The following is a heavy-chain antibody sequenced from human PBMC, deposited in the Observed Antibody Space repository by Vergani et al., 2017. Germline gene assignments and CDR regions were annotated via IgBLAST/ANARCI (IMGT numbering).Heavy chain of an antibody. D-gene: IGHD3-10*01. CDR1: GGSISSGDYY. CDR3: ARVSMVRGVVYYYYGMDV. V-gene: IGHV4-30-4*08. J-gene: IGHJ6*02. CDR2: IYYSGST. Sequence: QVQLQESGPGLVKPSQTLSLTCTVSGGSISSGDYYWSWIRQPPGKGLEWIGYIYYSGSTYYNPSLKSRVTISVDTSKNQFSLKLSSVTAADTAVYYCARVSMVRGVVYYYYGMDVWGQGTTVTVS.